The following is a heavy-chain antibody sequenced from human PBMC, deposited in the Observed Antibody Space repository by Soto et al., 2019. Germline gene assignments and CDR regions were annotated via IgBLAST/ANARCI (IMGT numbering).Heavy chain of an antibody. CDR3: AKDSFGY. V-gene: IGHV3-30*18. Sequence: QVQLVESGGGVVQPGRSLRLSCAASGFTFSSYGMHWVRQAPGKGLEWVAVISYDGSNKYYADSVKGRFTISRDNSKNTLYLQMNSLRAEDTAVYYCAKDSFGYWGQGTLVTVSS. J-gene: IGHJ4*02. CDR1: GFTFSSYG. CDR2: ISYDGSNK.